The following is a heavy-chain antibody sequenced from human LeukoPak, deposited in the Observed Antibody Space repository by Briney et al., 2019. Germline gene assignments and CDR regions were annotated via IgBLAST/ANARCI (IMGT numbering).Heavy chain of an antibody. Sequence: GGSLRLSCAASGFTFSSYAMHWVRQAPGKGLEWVAVISYDGSNKYYADSVKGRFTISRDNAKNSLYLQMNSLRAEDTAVYYCARDVAVAAYTFDYWGQGTLVTVSS. V-gene: IGHV3-30-3*01. J-gene: IGHJ4*02. CDR1: GFTFSSYA. CDR2: ISYDGSNK. CDR3: ARDVAVAAYTFDY. D-gene: IGHD2-15*01.